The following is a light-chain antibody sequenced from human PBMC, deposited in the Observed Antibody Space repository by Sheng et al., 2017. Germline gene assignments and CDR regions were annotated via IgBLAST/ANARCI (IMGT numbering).Light chain of an antibody. CDR1: SGHLESYNL. CDR2: DDY. J-gene: IGLJ1*01. CDR3: CSSVRGVTV. V-gene: IGLV2-23*01. Sequence: QSALTQPASVSGSPGQSITISCTETSGHLESYNLVSWYQQHPGEVPKLIIYDDYKRPSGISFRFSGSKSGNTASLTISGLQVDDESDFYCCSSVRGVTVFGTGTKVTV.